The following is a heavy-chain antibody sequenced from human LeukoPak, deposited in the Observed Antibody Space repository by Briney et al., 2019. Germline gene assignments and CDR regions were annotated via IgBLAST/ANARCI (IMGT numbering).Heavy chain of an antibody. CDR2: INTDGSTT. J-gene: IGHJ4*02. CDR3: AKESGYDVDLEY. D-gene: IGHD5-12*01. V-gene: IGHV3-74*01. CDR1: GSTFSTYW. Sequence: PGGSLRLSCAGSGSTFSTYWMHWVRQAPGGRLVWVSGINTDGSTTSYADSVKGRFTISRDSAKNTVYLQMSSLRAEDTAVYYCAKESGYDVDLEYWGQGALVTVSS.